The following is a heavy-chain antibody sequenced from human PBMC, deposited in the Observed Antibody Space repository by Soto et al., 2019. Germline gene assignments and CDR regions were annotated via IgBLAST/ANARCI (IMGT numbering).Heavy chain of an antibody. CDR3: ARAGYCGPGCYYYFDY. Sequence: PGGSLRLSCAVSGFTFGSYWMNWVRLIPGKWLEWVAYIKPDGSATYYVDSVKGRFTISRDNAKNSLYLQMNSLRVEDTSVYYCARAGYCGPGCYYYFDYWGQGXLVSV. CDR2: IKPDGSAT. D-gene: IGHD2-21*02. V-gene: IGHV3-7*01. CDR1: GFTFGSYW. J-gene: IGHJ4*02.